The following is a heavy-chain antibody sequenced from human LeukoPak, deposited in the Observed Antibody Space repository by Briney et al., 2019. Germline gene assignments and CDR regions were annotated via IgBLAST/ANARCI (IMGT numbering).Heavy chain of an antibody. V-gene: IGHV4-34*01. CDR1: GGSFSGYY. Sequence: SETLSLTCAVYGGSFSGYYWSWIRQPPEKGLEWIGEINHSGSTNYNPSLKSRVTISVDTSKNQFSLKLSSVTAADTAVYYCASRRARYCSSTSCLSNPFDIWGQGTMVTVSS. D-gene: IGHD2-2*01. CDR2: INHSGST. J-gene: IGHJ3*02. CDR3: ASRRARYCSSTSCLSNPFDI.